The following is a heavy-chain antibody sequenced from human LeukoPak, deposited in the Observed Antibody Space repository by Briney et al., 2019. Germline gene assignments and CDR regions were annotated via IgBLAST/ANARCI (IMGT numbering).Heavy chain of an antibody. V-gene: IGHV3-30*03. J-gene: IGHJ4*02. Sequence: PGGSLRLSCAASGFTFSSYGMHWVRQAPGKGLEWVAVISYDGSNKYYADSVKGRFTISRDNAKNSLYLQMNSLRAEDTAVYYCARASWLVLNYWGQGTLVTVSS. CDR2: ISYDGSNK. D-gene: IGHD6-19*01. CDR3: ARASWLVLNY. CDR1: GFTFSSYG.